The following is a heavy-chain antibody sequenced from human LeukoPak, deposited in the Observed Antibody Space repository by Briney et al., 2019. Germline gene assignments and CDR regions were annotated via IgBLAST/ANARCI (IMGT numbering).Heavy chain of an antibody. Sequence: PSETLSLTCTVSGGSISSSSYYWSWIRQPPGKGLEWIGYIYYSGSTNYNPSLKSRVTISVDTSKNQFSLKLSSVTAADTAVYYCASLYGDYDPRVGESFDYWGQGTLVTVSS. V-gene: IGHV4-61*01. J-gene: IGHJ4*02. D-gene: IGHD4-17*01. CDR3: ASLYGDYDPRVGESFDY. CDR1: GGSISSSSYY. CDR2: IYYSGST.